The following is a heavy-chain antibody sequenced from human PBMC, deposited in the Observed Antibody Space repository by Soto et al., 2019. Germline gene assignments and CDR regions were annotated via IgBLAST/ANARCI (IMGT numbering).Heavy chain of an antibody. CDR1: GFTFSTYW. CDR3: ASQRRDGYFGDY. D-gene: IGHD5-12*01. CDR2: IKQDGSEK. V-gene: IGHV3-7*01. Sequence: XGSLRLSCVGAGFTFSTYWMTWVRQAPGKGLEWVANIKQDGSEKHYVDSVKGRFTISRDNPKNSLYLQMNSLRAEDTAVYYCASQRRDGYFGDYWGQGTLVTVSS. J-gene: IGHJ4*02.